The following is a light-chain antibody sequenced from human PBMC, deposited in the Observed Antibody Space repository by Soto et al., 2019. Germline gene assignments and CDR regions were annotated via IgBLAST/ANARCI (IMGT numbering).Light chain of an antibody. CDR1: SSNIGAGYD. J-gene: IGLJ1*01. V-gene: IGLV1-40*01. Sequence: QSALTQPPSVSGAPGQRVTISCTGSSSNIGAGYDVHWYQQLPGTAPKLLIYGNSNRPSGVPDRFSGSKSGTSASLAITGLQAADEADYYCQSYDSSLSGFYVFGTGTKLTVL. CDR2: GNS. CDR3: QSYDSSLSGFYV.